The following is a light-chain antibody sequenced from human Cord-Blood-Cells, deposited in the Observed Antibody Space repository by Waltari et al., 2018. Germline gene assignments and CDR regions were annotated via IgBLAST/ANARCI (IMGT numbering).Light chain of an antibody. CDR1: SSDVGGYNY. Sequence: QSALTQPASVSGSPGQSITISCTGPSSDVGGYNYVSWYQQHPGKAPKLMIYEVSNRPSGVSNRFSGSESGNTASLTISGLQAEDEADYYCSSYTSSSTYVFGTGTKVTVL. V-gene: IGLV2-14*01. J-gene: IGLJ1*01. CDR2: EVS. CDR3: SSYTSSSTYV.